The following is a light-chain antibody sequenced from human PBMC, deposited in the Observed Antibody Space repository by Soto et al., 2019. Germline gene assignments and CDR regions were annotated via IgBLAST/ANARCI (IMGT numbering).Light chain of an antibody. CDR2: RDN. CDR3: AAWDDTVRRYV. Sequence: QSVLTQPPSVSGTPGQRVTISCSGGISNIATNYVHWFQQLPGTAPKVLSNRDNQRPSGVPDRFSGSKSGTSASLAISGLRSEDEAEYYCAAWDDTVRRYVFGTGTKVTVL. V-gene: IGLV1-47*01. J-gene: IGLJ1*01. CDR1: ISNIATNY.